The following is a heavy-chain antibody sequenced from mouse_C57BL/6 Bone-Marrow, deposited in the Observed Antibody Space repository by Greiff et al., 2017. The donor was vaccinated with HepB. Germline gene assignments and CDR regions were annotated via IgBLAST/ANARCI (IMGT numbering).Heavy chain of an antibody. CDR3: ARHGSSYGEFAY. V-gene: IGHV5-15*04. Sequence: EVKLVESGGGLVQPGGSLKLSCAASGFTFSDYGMAWVRQAPRKGPEWVAFISNLAYSIYYADTVTGRFTISRENAKNTLYLEMSSLRSEDTAMYYCARHGSSYGEFAYWGQGTLVTVSA. J-gene: IGHJ3*01. D-gene: IGHD1-1*01. CDR1: GFTFSDYG. CDR2: ISNLAYSI.